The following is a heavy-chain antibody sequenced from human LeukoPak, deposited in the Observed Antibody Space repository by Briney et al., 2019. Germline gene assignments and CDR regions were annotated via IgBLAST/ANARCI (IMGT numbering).Heavy chain of an antibody. D-gene: IGHD1-26*01. CDR1: GFTVSSNY. CDR3: ERNSGRHGDYFDY. CDR2: IYSGGST. Sequence: SGGSLRLSCAASGFTVSSNYMSWVCQAPGKGLEWVSVIYSGGSTYYADSVKGRFTISRDNSKNTLYLQMNSLRAEDTAVYYCERNSGRHGDYFDYWGQGTLVTVSS. V-gene: IGHV3-53*01. J-gene: IGHJ4*02.